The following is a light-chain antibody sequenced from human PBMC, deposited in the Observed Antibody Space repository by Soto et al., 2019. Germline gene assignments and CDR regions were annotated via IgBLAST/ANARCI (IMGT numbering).Light chain of an antibody. J-gene: IGLJ2*01. CDR3: QTWVTGIQV. Sequence: QLVLTQSPSASASLGASVKLTCTLSSGHSSYAIAWHQQQPEKGPRYLMKLNSDGSHSKGDGIPDRFSGSSSGAERYLPISSLQSEDEADYYCQTWVTGIQVFGGGTKVTVL. V-gene: IGLV4-69*01. CDR2: LNSDGSH. CDR1: SGHSSYA.